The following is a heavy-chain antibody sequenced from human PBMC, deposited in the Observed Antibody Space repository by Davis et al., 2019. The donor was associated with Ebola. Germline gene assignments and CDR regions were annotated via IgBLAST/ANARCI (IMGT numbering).Heavy chain of an antibody. D-gene: IGHD3-3*01. CDR2: IYPGDSHT. CDR1: GYTFTSYW. V-gene: IGHV5-51*01. Sequence: GESLKISCKGSGYTFTSYWVAWVRQMPGKGLEWMGVIYPGDSHTRYSPSFQGQVTISADKSISTAYLQWSSLKASDTAMYYCARPFSYDFWSGYFQPNWFDPWGQGTLVTVSS. CDR3: ARPFSYDFWSGYFQPNWFDP. J-gene: IGHJ5*02.